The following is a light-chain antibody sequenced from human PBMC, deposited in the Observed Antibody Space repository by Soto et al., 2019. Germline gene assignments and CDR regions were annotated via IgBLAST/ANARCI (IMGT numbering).Light chain of an antibody. Sequence: SYELTQPPSLSVAPGQTATITCGGNNIGNKNVHWFQQRPGQAPLLVVYDDRDRPSGIPERFSGSNSGNTATLTISRVEAGDEADYYCHVWDSRSDHVVFGGGTQLTVL. J-gene: IGLJ3*02. CDR2: DDR. V-gene: IGLV3-21*02. CDR3: HVWDSRSDHVV. CDR1: NIGNKN.